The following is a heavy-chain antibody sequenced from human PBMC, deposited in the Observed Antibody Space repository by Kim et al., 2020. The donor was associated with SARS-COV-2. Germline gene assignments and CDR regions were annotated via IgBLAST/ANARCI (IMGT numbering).Heavy chain of an antibody. J-gene: IGHJ4*02. CDR3: ARHIRGADLDY. V-gene: IGHV5-51*01. D-gene: IGHD1-26*01. CDR2: T. Sequence: TRYSPSFQGQVTISADKSISTAYLQWSSLKASDTAMYYCARHIRGADLDYWGQGTLVTVSS.